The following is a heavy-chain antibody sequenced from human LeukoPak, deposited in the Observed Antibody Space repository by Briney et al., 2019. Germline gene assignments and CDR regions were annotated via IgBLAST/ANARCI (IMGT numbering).Heavy chain of an antibody. J-gene: IGHJ4*02. CDR3: TRVSYCGGDCYLYFHY. Sequence: GGSLRLSCTASGFTFGDYAMSWVRQAPGKGLEGVGFIRSKAYGGTTEYAACGKGRFAISRDHSKSIAYLQMNSLKTEDTAVYYCTRVSYCGGDCYLYFHYWAQRTLVPVSS. D-gene: IGHD2-21*02. CDR2: IRSKAYGGTT. V-gene: IGHV3-49*04. CDR1: GFTFGDYA.